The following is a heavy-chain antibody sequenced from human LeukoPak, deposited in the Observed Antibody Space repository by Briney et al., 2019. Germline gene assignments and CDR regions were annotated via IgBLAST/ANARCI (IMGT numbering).Heavy chain of an antibody. CDR2: IIPILGIA. V-gene: IGHV1-69*02. D-gene: IGHD2-21*01. CDR1: GGTFSSYT. Sequence: SVKVSCKASGGTFSSYTISWVRQAPGQGLEWMGRIIPILGIANYAQKFQGRVTITADKSTSTACMELSSLRSEDTAVYYCASNIVVVLDAFDIWGQGTMVTVSS. CDR3: ASNIVVVLDAFDI. J-gene: IGHJ3*02.